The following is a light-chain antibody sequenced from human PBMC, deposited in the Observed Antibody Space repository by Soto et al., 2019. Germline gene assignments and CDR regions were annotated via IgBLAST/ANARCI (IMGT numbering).Light chain of an antibody. CDR3: QQYKSFWT. CDR1: ESVSMW. J-gene: IGKJ1*01. V-gene: IGKV1-5*01. CDR2: DAS. Sequence: DIQMTQSPSTLSASVGDRVSMTCRASESVSMWLAWYQQKPGKAPRLLIYDASSLESWVPSRFSGSGSGTEFTLTISSLQSEDFATYYCQQYKSFWTFGQGTKVDIK.